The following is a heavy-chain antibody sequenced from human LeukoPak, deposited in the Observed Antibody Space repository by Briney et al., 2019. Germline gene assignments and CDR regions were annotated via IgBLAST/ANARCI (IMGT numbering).Heavy chain of an antibody. CDR1: GYSFTSYW. V-gene: IGHV5-51*01. D-gene: IGHD3-3*01. CDR3: ARPEPRDYDFWSGYYDAFDI. Sequence: GESLKISCKGSGYSFTSYWIGWVRQMPGKGLEWMGIIYPGDSDTRYSPSFQGQVTISADKSISTAYLQWSSLKASDTAKYYCARPEPRDYDFWSGYYDAFDIWGQGTMVTVSS. CDR2: IYPGDSDT. J-gene: IGHJ3*02.